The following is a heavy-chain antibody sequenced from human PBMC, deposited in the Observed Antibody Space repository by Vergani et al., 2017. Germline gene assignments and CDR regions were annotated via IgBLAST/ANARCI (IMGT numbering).Heavy chain of an antibody. CDR1: GFTFSSYG. Sequence: VQLVESGGGLVQPGGSLRLSCAASGFTFSSYGMHWVRQAPGKGLECVAVISYDGSNKYYADSVKGRFTISRDNSKNTLYLQMNSLRAEDTAVYYCAKNGQLLYYYYMDVWGKGTTVTVSS. D-gene: IGHD2-2*01. J-gene: IGHJ6*03. V-gene: IGHV3-30*18. CDR3: AKNGQLLYYYYMDV. CDR2: ISYDGSNK.